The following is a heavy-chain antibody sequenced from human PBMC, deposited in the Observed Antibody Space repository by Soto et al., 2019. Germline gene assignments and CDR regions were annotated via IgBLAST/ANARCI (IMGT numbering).Heavy chain of an antibody. J-gene: IGHJ4*02. CDR3: ARQNGYGTGWRVYFDH. CDR2: IYYAGST. CDR1: GGSIRTYY. D-gene: IGHD6-19*01. V-gene: IGHV4-59*08. Sequence: SETLSLTCTVSGGSIRTYYWSWIRQPPGRGLEWIGFIYYAGSTKYNPSLNSRATISVDTSKNQFSLTVTSVTAADTAIYYCARQNGYGTGWRVYFDHWGQGILVTVSS.